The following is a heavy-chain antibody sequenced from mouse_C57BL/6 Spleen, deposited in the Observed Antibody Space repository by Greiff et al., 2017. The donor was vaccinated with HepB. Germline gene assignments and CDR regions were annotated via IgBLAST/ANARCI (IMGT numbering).Heavy chain of an antibody. Sequence: EVKLMESGGGLVKPGGSLKLSCAASGFTFSSYAMPWVRQTPEKRLEWVASISDGGSDTYYPDNVKGRFPISRDNAKNNPDLQMRHLTSEDTAMYYCARGGDSSGHCAMDYWGQVTSVTVSS. CDR1: GFTFSSYA. D-gene: IGHD3-2*02. CDR2: ISDGGSDT. V-gene: IGHV5-4*03. CDR3: ARGGDSSGHCAMDY. J-gene: IGHJ4*01.